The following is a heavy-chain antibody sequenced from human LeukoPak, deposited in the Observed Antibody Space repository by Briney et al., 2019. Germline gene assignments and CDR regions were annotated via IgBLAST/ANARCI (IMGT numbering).Heavy chain of an antibody. V-gene: IGHV3-48*04. CDR2: ISSSSSTI. D-gene: IGHD3-9*01. CDR1: GFTFSSYS. CDR3: TKASTDLLTGFRFDC. Sequence: GGSLRLSCAASGFTFSSYSMNWVRQAPGKGLEWVSYISSSSSTIYYADSVKGRFTISRDNAKNSLYLQMNSLRAEDTALYYCTKASTDLLTGFRFDCWGPGALVTVSS. J-gene: IGHJ4*02.